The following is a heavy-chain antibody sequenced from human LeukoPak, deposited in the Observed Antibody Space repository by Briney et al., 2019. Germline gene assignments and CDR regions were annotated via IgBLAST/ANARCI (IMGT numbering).Heavy chain of an antibody. Sequence: GESLKISCKGSGYSFTSYWIGWVRQMPGEGLEWMGIIYPGDSDTRYSPSFQGQVTISADKSISTAYLQWSSLKASDTAMYYCARHEGIVGATTTSFYGMDVWGQGTTVTVSS. D-gene: IGHD1-26*01. CDR2: IYPGDSDT. J-gene: IGHJ6*02. CDR1: GYSFTSYW. CDR3: ARHEGIVGATTTSFYGMDV. V-gene: IGHV5-51*01.